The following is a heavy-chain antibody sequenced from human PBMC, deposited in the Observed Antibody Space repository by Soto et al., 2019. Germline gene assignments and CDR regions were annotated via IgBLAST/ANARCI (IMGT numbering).Heavy chain of an antibody. CDR3: ARNLWDTSRTFDS. V-gene: IGHV3-23*01. D-gene: IGHD3-16*01. CDR1: GFTFSNYG. J-gene: IGHJ4*02. CDR2: AGVPIGSA. Sequence: GGSLRLSCVASGFTFSNYGINWVRQAPGGGLEWVSGAGVPIGSAFYAESVKGRFTFSRDNSKNMLYLQMNSLRAEDTAVYYCARNLWDTSRTFDSWGQGTQVTVSS.